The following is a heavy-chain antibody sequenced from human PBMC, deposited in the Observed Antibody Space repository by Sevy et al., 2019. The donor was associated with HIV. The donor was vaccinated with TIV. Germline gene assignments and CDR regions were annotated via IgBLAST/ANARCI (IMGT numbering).Heavy chain of an antibody. D-gene: IGHD3-22*01. CDR2: IPYDGSSK. CDR1: GFSFSTYA. J-gene: IGHJ4*02. Sequence: GGSLRLSCAASGFSFSTYAMTWVRQAPGKGLEWVAAIPYDGSSKYYADSVKGRLTISRDNSKNTLYLQMNSLRAEDTALYYCAKGQTDYYDTSGPVDYWGQGTLVTVSS. V-gene: IGHV3-30*18. CDR3: AKGQTDYYDTSGPVDY.